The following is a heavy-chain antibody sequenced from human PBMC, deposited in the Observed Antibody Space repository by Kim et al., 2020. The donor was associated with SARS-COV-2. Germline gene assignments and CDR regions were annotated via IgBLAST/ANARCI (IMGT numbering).Heavy chain of an antibody. CDR2: ISGSGDTT. CDR1: GFTLSNYA. J-gene: IGHJ6*02. D-gene: IGHD2-15*01. Sequence: GGSLRLSCAASGFTLSNYAMNWVRQAPGKGLVWVSAISGSGDTTYYADSVKGRFTISRDNSKNTLYLQMNSLRAEDTAVYYCAKSMIPGIQGYYGMDVWGQGTTVTVSS. V-gene: IGHV3-23*01. CDR3: AKSMIPGIQGYYGMDV.